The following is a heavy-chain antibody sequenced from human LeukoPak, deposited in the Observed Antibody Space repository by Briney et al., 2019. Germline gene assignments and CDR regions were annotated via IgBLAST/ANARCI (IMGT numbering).Heavy chain of an antibody. CDR2: FDPEDGET. CDR1: GYTLTVLS. J-gene: IGHJ3*02. CDR3: ATTAYCSGGSCYESYAFDI. V-gene: IGHV1-24*01. D-gene: IGHD2-15*01. Sequence: ASVKVSCKVSGYTLTVLSMHWVRQAPGKGLEWMGGFDPEDGETIYAQKFQGRVTMTEDTSTDTAYMELSSLRSEDTAVYYCATTAYCSGGSCYESYAFDIWGQGTMVTVSS.